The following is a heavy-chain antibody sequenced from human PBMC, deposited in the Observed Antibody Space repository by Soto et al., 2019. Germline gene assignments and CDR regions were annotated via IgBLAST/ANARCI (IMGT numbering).Heavy chain of an antibody. Sequence: QVQLVESGGGVVQPGRSLRLSCAASGFTFSSYAMHWVRQAPGKGLEWVAVISYDGSKKYYADSVKGRFTISRDNSKNTLYLQMNSLRAEDTAVYYCARSPPGVGATSTYYFDYWGQGTLVTVSS. J-gene: IGHJ4*02. CDR3: ARSPPGVGATSTYYFDY. V-gene: IGHV3-30-3*01. D-gene: IGHD1-26*01. CDR1: GFTFSSYA. CDR2: ISYDGSKK.